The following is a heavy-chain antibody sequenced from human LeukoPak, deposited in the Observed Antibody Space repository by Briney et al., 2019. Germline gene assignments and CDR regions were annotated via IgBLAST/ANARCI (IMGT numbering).Heavy chain of an antibody. Sequence: GGSLRLSCAASGFTFSNYAMSWVRQAPGKGLEWVSAISGSGGSTYYADSVKGRFTISRDNSKNTLYLQMNSLRAEDTAVYYCAKGSGIAVAGIGGSYFDYWGQGTLVTVSS. CDR1: GFTFSNYA. CDR2: ISGSGGST. J-gene: IGHJ4*02. D-gene: IGHD6-19*01. CDR3: AKGSGIAVAGIGGSYFDY. V-gene: IGHV3-23*01.